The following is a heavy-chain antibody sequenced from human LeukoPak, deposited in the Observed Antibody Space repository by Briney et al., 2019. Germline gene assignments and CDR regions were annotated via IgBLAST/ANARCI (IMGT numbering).Heavy chain of an antibody. CDR2: IKQDGSEK. J-gene: IGHJ5*02. Sequence: GGSLRFSCAASGFTFSSYWMSWVRQAPGKGLEWVANIKQDGSEKYYVDSVKGRFTVSRDNAKKSLYLQMNSLRVEDTAVYYCARLVAFGGVVVPWGQGTLVTVSS. CDR1: GFTFSSYW. D-gene: IGHD3-16*02. CDR3: ARLVAFGGVVVP. V-gene: IGHV3-7*03.